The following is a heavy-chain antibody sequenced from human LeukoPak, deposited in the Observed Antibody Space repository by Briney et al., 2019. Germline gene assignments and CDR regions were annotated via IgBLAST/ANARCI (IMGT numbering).Heavy chain of an antibody. Sequence: PGGSLRLSCAASGFTFSDYYMSWIRQAPGKGLEWVSYISSSGSTIYYADSVKGRFTISGDNAKNSLYLQMNSLRAEDTAVYYCARDFLVVGAIPNDAFDIWGQGTMVTVSS. V-gene: IGHV3-11*04. D-gene: IGHD1-26*01. J-gene: IGHJ3*02. CDR2: ISSSGSTI. CDR3: ARDFLVVGAIPNDAFDI. CDR1: GFTFSDYY.